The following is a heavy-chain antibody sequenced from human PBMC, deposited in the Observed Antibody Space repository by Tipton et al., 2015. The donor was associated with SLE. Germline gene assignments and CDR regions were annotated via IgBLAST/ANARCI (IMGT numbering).Heavy chain of an antibody. D-gene: IGHD2-21*02. CDR2: IWYDGSNK. CDR1: GFTFSSYG. V-gene: IGHV3-33*01. J-gene: IGHJ6*02. CDR3: ATDPGQDCDNGMDV. Sequence: QLMQSGGGVVQPGRSLRLSCAASGFTFSSYGMHWVRQAPGKGLEWVAVIWYDGSNKYYADSVKGRFTISRDNSKNTLYLQMNSLRPEDTAVYYCATDPGQDCDNGMDVWGLGTTVTVSS.